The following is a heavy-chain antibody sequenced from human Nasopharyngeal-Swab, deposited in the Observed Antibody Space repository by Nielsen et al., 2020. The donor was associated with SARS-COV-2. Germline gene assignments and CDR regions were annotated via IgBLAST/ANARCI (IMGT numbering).Heavy chain of an antibody. J-gene: IGHJ4*02. D-gene: IGHD6-6*01. V-gene: IGHV5-51*01. Sequence: VRRMPGKGLEWMGIIYPGDSDTRYSPSFQGQVTISADRSISTAYLQWSSLKASDTAMYYCARHSGYSSSSSTTFDYWGQGTLVTVSS. CDR2: IYPGDSDT. CDR3: ARHSGYSSSSSTTFDY.